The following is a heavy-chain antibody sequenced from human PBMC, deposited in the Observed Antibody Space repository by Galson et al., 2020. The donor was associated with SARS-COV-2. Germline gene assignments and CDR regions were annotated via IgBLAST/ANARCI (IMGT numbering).Heavy chain of an antibody. CDR1: GGSVTSGDYY. J-gene: IGHJ4*02. CDR3: ASAYGSSGHI. D-gene: IGHD6-13*01. CDR2: IYYSGGT. Sequence: SETLSLTCTVSGGSVTSGDYYWSWIRQPPGKGLEWIGNIYYSGGTNYNPSLKSRVTISVDTSNNQFSLKLSSAAAADTAVYYCASAYGSSGHIWGRGTLVLVAS. V-gene: IGHV4-61*08.